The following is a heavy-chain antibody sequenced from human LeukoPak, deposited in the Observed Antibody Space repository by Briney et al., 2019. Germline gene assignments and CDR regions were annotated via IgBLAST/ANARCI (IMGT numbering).Heavy chain of an antibody. J-gene: IGHJ4*02. V-gene: IGHV1-2*02. CDR1: GYTFTVYY. CDR3: ARDRFVEYGGNPGHY. D-gene: IGHD4-23*01. CDR2: INPNSGGT. Sequence: ASVKVSFKASGYTFTVYYMHWVRQAPGQGLEWMGWINPNSGGTNYAQKFQGRVTTTRDTSISTAYMELSRLRSDDTAVYYCARDRFVEYGGNPGHYWGQGTLVTVSS.